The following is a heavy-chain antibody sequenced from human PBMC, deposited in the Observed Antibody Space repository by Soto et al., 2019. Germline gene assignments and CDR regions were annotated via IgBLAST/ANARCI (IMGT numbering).Heavy chain of an antibody. CDR1: GGSISSGDYY. V-gene: IGHV4-30-4*01. J-gene: IGHJ4*02. CDR2: IYYTGST. D-gene: IGHD2-21*02. Sequence: QVQLQESGPGLVKPSQTLSLICTVSGGSISSGDYYWSWIRQPPGKGLEWIGYIYYTGSTYYHPSLKSRVTMSVDTSKNQFSLKLSSVTAADTAVYYCARVPAGGNSDYFDYWGQGTLVTVSS. CDR3: ARVPAGGNSDYFDY.